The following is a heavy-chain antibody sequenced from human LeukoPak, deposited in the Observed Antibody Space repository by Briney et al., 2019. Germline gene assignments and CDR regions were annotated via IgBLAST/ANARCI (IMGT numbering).Heavy chain of an antibody. Sequence: PSETLSLTCTVSGGSISSYYWSWIRQPAGKGLEWIGRIYTSGSTNYNPSLKSRVTMSVDTSKNQFSLKLSSVTAADTAVYYCARDRSWGFTVPYFDYWGQGTLVTVSS. D-gene: IGHD4-11*01. V-gene: IGHV4-4*07. CDR3: ARDRSWGFTVPYFDY. CDR2: IYTSGST. J-gene: IGHJ4*02. CDR1: GGSISSYY.